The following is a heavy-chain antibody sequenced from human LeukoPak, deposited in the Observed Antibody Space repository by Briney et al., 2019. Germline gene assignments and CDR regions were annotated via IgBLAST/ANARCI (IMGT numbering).Heavy chain of an antibody. V-gene: IGHV3-21*01. Sequence: GGSLRLSCAASAFTFSIYSINWVRQAPGKGLEWVSSISSSSSYISYADSVKGRFTISRDNAKNSPYLQMNSLRAEDTAVYYCARGDSTGAFDIWGQGTMVTVSS. CDR1: AFTFSIYS. CDR3: ARGDSTGAFDI. CDR2: ISSSSSYI. D-gene: IGHD1-14*01. J-gene: IGHJ3*02.